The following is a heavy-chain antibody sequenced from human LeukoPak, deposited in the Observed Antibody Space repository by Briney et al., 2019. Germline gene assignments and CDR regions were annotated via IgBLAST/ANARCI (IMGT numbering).Heavy chain of an antibody. CDR3: ASLPTASDAFDI. Sequence: SQTLSLTCAISGDSVSSNSAAWNWIRQSPSRDLEWLGRTYYRSKWYNDYAVSVKSRITINPDTSKNQFSLQLNSVTPEDTAVYYCASLPTASDAFDIWGQGTMVTVSS. D-gene: IGHD2-21*02. J-gene: IGHJ3*02. CDR2: TYYRSKWYN. CDR1: GDSVSSNSAA. V-gene: IGHV6-1*01.